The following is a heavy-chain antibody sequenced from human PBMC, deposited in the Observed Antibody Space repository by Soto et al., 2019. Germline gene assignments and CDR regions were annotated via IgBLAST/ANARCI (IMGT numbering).Heavy chain of an antibody. V-gene: IGHV3-66*01. CDR2: IDIGGNT. D-gene: IGHD2-2*01. CDR3: ARGRGSTGYLGREHYFDY. J-gene: IGHJ4*02. CDR1: GFSVTNNY. Sequence: EVQVVESGGGWVQPGGSLRLSCAASGFSVTNNYMNWVRQAPGKGLEWVSIIDIGGNTYYADSVKDRFTISRDNSRNTVYLHMDSLRAEDTAVYYCARGRGSTGYLGREHYFDYWGQGTLVTVSP.